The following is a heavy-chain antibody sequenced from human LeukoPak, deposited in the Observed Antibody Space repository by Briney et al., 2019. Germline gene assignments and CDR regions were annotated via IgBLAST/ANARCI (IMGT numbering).Heavy chain of an antibody. CDR1: GYTFTGYY. CDR3: ARDLYQWLPSTRPRDYYYYMDV. J-gene: IGHJ6*03. V-gene: IGHV1-2*02. D-gene: IGHD6-19*01. CDR2: INPNSEMT. Sequence: PVKVSCKASGYTFTGYYIHWVRQAPGQGLEYMGWINPNSEMTNYAQKFQGRVTMTRDTSISTAYTELSRLRSDDTAVYYCARDLYQWLPSTRPRDYYYYMDVWGEGTTVPLSS.